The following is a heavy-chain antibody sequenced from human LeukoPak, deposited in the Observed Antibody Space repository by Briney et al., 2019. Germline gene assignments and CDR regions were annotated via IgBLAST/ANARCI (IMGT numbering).Heavy chain of an antibody. CDR2: ISSSSSYI. Sequence: PGGSLSLSCAASGFIFSSYWMSWVRQAPGEGLEWVSSISSSSSYIYYADSVKGRFTISRDNAKNSLYLQMNSLRAEDTAVYYCARAVDRWLQLGDYWGQGTLVTVSS. CDR1: GFIFSSYW. J-gene: IGHJ4*02. D-gene: IGHD5-24*01. V-gene: IGHV3-21*01. CDR3: ARAVDRWLQLGDY.